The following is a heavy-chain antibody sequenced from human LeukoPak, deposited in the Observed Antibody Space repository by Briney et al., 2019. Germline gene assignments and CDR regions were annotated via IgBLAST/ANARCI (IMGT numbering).Heavy chain of an antibody. D-gene: IGHD3-22*01. Sequence: SETLSLTCTVSGGSISSANYYWSWIRQPPGKGLEWIGYIYYSGSTNYNPSLKSRVTISVDTSKNHFSLELSSVTAADTAVYYCARARGLLLRNWFDPWGQGTLVTVSS. CDR1: GGSISSANYY. V-gene: IGHV4-61*01. J-gene: IGHJ5*02. CDR2: IYYSGST. CDR3: ARARGLLLRNWFDP.